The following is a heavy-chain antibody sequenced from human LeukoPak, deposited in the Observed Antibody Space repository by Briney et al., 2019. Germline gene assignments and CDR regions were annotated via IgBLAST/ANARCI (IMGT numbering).Heavy chain of an antibody. CDR2: VHLSGRT. CDR3: AREGGPYRPLDY. CDR1: GGSISTTNW. Sequence: SGTLSLTCGVSGGSISTTNWWTWVRQPPGEGLEWIGEVHLSGRTHYNPSLESRVTMSIDMSENHISLRLTSVTAADTAVYYCAREGGPYRPLDYSGQGTLVTVSS. J-gene: IGHJ4*02. V-gene: IGHV4-4*02.